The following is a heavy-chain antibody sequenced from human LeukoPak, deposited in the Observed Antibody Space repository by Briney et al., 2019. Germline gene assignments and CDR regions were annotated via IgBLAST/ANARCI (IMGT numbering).Heavy chain of an antibody. Sequence: PGGSLRLSCAASGFTFSSYAMSWVRQAPGKGLEWVSAISGSGGSTYYADSVKGRFTISRDNSKNTLYLQMNSLRAEDTAVYYCAKANDYVWGSYRRGDYFDYCGQGTLVTVSS. D-gene: IGHD3-16*02. CDR3: AKANDYVWGSYRRGDYFDY. J-gene: IGHJ4*02. CDR2: ISGSGGST. CDR1: GFTFSSYA. V-gene: IGHV3-23*01.